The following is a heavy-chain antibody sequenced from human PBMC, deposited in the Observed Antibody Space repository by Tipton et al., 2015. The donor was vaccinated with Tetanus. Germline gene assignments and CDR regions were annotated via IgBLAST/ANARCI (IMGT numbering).Heavy chain of an antibody. D-gene: IGHD4-11*01. J-gene: IGHJ4*02. CDR2: ISFDGSSQ. CDR3: ARGTGKYSAGDY. V-gene: IGHV3-30*04. CDR1: GFTFSSYG. Sequence: SLRLSCVPSGFTFSSYGMHWVRQAPGKGLEWVAVISFDGSSQHYADSVKGRFTISRDNSKDILYLQMDSLRAEDTAVYYCARGTGKYSAGDYWGQGTLVTVSS.